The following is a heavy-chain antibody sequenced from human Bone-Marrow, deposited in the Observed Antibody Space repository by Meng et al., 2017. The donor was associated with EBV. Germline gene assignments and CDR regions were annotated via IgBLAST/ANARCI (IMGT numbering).Heavy chain of an antibody. CDR1: GGSISSSNW. D-gene: IGHD4-17*01. J-gene: IGHJ4*02. Sequence: VQWQELRPGRVTPSGTLSLPGAASGGSISSSNWWSWVRQPPGKGLEWIGEIYHSGSTNYNPSLKSRVTISVDKSKNQFSLKLSSVTAADTAVYYCAKRTTAYLFDYWGQGTLVTVSS. V-gene: IGHV4-4*02. CDR3: AKRTTAYLFDY. CDR2: IYHSGST.